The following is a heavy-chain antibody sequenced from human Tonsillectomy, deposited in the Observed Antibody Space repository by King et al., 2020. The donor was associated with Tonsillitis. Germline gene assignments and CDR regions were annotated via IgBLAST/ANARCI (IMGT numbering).Heavy chain of an antibody. CDR1: GDSISSGDYY. CDR3: ARYVGPICDMDV. J-gene: IGHJ6*02. D-gene: IGHD3-10*02. V-gene: IGHV4-30-4*01. CDR2: ITYRGTT. Sequence: VQLQESGPGLVKPSQTLSLTCTVSGDSISSGDYYWSWVRQPPGKGLEWIGYITYRGTTYYNPSLKSRVSISVDTAKNQFALKLNSLTTADTAVYFCARYVGPICDMDVWDQGTTVTVSS.